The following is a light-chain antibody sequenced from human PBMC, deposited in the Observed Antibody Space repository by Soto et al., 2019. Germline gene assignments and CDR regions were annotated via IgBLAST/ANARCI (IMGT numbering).Light chain of an antibody. Sequence: ENVLTQSPGTLSLSPGERATLSCRASQSVSSSYLAWYQQKPGQAPRLLIYDASTRATGIPDRFSGSGSGTDFTLTISRLEPEDFAVYFCQQSGSSPRTFGQGNKVEIK. J-gene: IGKJ1*01. CDR1: QSVSSSY. CDR3: QQSGSSPRT. V-gene: IGKV3-20*01. CDR2: DAS.